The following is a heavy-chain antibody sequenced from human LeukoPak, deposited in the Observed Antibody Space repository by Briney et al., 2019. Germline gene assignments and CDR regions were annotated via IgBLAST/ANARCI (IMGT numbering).Heavy chain of an antibody. V-gene: IGHV3-48*03. Sequence: PGGSLRLSCAASGFTLSSYEMNWVRQAPGKGLEWVSYISSSGSTIYYADSVKGRFTLSRDNPKNSLYLQMNSLRAEDTAVYYCAEPGITMIGGVWGKGTTVTISS. CDR2: ISSSGSTI. CDR1: GFTLSSYE. J-gene: IGHJ6*04. D-gene: IGHD3-10*02. CDR3: AEPGITMIGGV.